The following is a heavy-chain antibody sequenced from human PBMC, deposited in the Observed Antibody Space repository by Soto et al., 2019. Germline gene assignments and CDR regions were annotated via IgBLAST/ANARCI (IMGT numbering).Heavy chain of an antibody. CDR1: GYTFTGYY. CDR3: ARVKAYDSSGYSPDAGMDV. D-gene: IGHD3-22*01. Sequence: ASVKVSCKASGYTFTGYYMHWVRQAPGQGPEWMGWINPNSGGTNYAQKFQGWVTMTRDTSISTAYMELSRLRSDDTAVYYCARVKAYDSSGYSPDAGMDVWGQGXTVTVYS. CDR2: INPNSGGT. J-gene: IGHJ6*02. V-gene: IGHV1-2*04.